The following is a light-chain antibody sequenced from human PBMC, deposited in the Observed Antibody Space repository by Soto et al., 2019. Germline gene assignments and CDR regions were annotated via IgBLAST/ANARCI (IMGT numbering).Light chain of an antibody. Sequence: DIQMTQSPSTLSASVGDRVTITCRASQTISSFLAWYQQKPGKAPKLLIYKASSLESGVPSRFSGSGSETEFTLTMSSLQPDDFATYYCQQYKSYSTFGQGTKLEIK. V-gene: IGKV1-5*03. CDR1: QTISSF. J-gene: IGKJ2*01. CDR3: QQYKSYST. CDR2: KAS.